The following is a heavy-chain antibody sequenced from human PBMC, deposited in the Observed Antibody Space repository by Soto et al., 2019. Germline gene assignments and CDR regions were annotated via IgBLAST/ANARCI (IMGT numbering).Heavy chain of an antibody. CDR2: IYWDDDK. Sequence: SGPTLVNPTQTLTLTCTVSGFSLSTTGVGVGWIRQPPGKALEWLALIYWDDDKRYSPSLKSRLTIMKDTSKNQVVLTMTNMDPVDTATYYCAHCTLHDYGDYDPGTSHVFDSWGQRTLVAVSS. CDR1: GFSLSTTGVG. J-gene: IGHJ4*02. CDR3: AHCTLHDYGDYDPGTSHVFDS. D-gene: IGHD4-17*01. V-gene: IGHV2-5*02.